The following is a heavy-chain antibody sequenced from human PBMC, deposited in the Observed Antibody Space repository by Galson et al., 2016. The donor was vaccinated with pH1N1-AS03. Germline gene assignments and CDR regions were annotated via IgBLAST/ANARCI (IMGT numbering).Heavy chain of an antibody. D-gene: IGHD3-3*01. Sequence: SLRLSCAASSGYVMNRVRQAPGKGLEWDPGISVRGSDTYYVESGKGRFTITRDNSKNPLFLQMDSLRAEDTALYYCTAGHYTNFWGQGTLVTVSS. J-gene: IGHJ4*01. CDR3: TAGHYTNF. V-gene: IGHV3-23*01. CDR2: ISVRGSDT. CDR1: SGYV.